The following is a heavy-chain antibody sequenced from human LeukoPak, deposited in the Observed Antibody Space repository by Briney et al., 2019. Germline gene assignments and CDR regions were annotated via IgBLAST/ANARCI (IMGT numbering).Heavy chain of an antibody. CDR1: GYTLTELS. CDR3: ATPREELPIFDY. Sequence: GASVKVSCKVSGYTLTELSMHWVRRAPGKGLEWMGGFDPEDGETIYAQKFQGRVTMTEDTSTDTAYMELSSLRSEDTAVYYCATPREELPIFDYWGQGTLVTVSS. D-gene: IGHD1-26*01. CDR2: FDPEDGET. J-gene: IGHJ4*02. V-gene: IGHV1-24*01.